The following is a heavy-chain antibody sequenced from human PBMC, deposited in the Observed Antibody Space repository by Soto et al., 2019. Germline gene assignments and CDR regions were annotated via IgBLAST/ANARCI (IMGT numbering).Heavy chain of an antibody. CDR1: GGTFSSYA. CDR2: IIPIFGTA. Sequence: QVQLVQSGAEVKKPGSSVKVSCKASGGTFSSYAISWVRQAPGQGLDGMGGIIPIFGTANYAQKFQGRVTITADESTSTAYMELSSLRSEDTAVYYCARSRLDGSGSYSQIDYWGQGTLVTVSS. D-gene: IGHD3-10*01. V-gene: IGHV1-69*01. J-gene: IGHJ4*02. CDR3: ARSRLDGSGSYSQIDY.